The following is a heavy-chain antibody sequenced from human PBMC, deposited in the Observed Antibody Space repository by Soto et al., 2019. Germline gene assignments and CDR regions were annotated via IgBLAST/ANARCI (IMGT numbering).Heavy chain of an antibody. Sequence: PSETLSLTCTVSGDSVTSDNYYWSWVRQPPGWGLEWIGHIYYTGRTNYNASLRSRVSISVDTSKNQFSLKVNSVTAADTAVYYCARWEPPRFLGVVIPGNWSDPWGQGILVTVSS. V-gene: IGHV4-61*01. CDR3: ARWEPPRFLGVVIPGNWSDP. D-gene: IGHD3-3*01. CDR1: GDSVTSDNYY. CDR2: IYYTGRT. J-gene: IGHJ5*02.